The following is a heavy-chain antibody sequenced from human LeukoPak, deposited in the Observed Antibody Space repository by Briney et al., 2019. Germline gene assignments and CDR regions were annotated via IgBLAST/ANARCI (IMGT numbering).Heavy chain of an antibody. Sequence: GGSLRLSCAASGFTFSSYGMHWVRQAPGKGLEWVAFIRYDGSNKYYADSVKGRFTISRDYSKNTLYLQMNSLRAEDTAVYYCARDWGIYCSGGSCFSGNAFDIWGQGTMVTVSS. J-gene: IGHJ3*02. CDR2: IRYDGSNK. CDR3: ARDWGIYCSGGSCFSGNAFDI. D-gene: IGHD2-15*01. V-gene: IGHV3-30*02. CDR1: GFTFSSYG.